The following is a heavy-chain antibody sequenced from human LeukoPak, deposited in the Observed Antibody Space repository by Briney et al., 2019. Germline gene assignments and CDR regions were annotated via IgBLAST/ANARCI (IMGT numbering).Heavy chain of an antibody. CDR3: ARTYSSGWYYFDY. J-gene: IGHJ4*02. V-gene: IGHV4-61*02. D-gene: IGHD6-19*01. CDR1: GGSISSGSYY. Sequence: TLSLTCTVSGGSISSGSYYWSWIRQPAGKGLKWIGRIYTSGSTNYNPSLKSRVTISVDTSKNQFSLKLSSVTAADTAVYYCARTYSSGWYYFDYWGQGTLVTVS. CDR2: IYTSGST.